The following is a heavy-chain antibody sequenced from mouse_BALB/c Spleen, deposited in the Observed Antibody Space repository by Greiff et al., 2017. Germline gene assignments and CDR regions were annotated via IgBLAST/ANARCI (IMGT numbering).Heavy chain of an antibody. CDR1: GFNIKDYY. V-gene: IGHV14-1*02. J-gene: IGHJ3*01. D-gene: IGHD2-1*01. CDR2: IDPENGNT. Sequence: EVQLQQSGAELVRPGALVKLSCKASGFNIKDYYMHWVKQRPEQGLEWMGWIDPENGNTIYDPKFQGKASITADTSSNTAYLQLSSLTSEDTAVYYCARSFGNYEGFAYWGQGTLVTVSA. CDR3: ARSFGNYEGFAY.